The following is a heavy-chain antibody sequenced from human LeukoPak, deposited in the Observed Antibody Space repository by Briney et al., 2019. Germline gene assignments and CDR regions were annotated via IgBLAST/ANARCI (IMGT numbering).Heavy chain of an antibody. CDR1: GYTFTGYY. D-gene: IGHD3-22*01. Sequence: EASVKVSCKASGYTFTGYYMHWVRQAPGQGLEWMGRISPNSGGTNYAQKFQGRVTMTRDTSISTAYMELSRLRSDDTAVYYCARGHYDSSGYYYDGGFDIWGQGTMVTVSS. CDR3: ARGHYDSSGYYYDGGFDI. CDR2: ISPNSGGT. J-gene: IGHJ3*02. V-gene: IGHV1-2*06.